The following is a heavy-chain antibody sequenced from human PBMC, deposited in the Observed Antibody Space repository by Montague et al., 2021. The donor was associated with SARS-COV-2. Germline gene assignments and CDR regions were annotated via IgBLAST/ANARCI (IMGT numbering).Heavy chain of an antibody. Sequence: SLKVSCKVSGYTLTELSMHWVRQAPGKGLAWMGGFDPEDGEPIYAPKLHGRVTMTEDTSTDTAYMELSSLRSEDTAVYYCATVAPLRYFDWFVYWGQGTLVTVSS. V-gene: IGHV1-24*01. CDR2: FDPEDGEP. J-gene: IGHJ5*01. CDR1: GYTLTELS. D-gene: IGHD3-9*01. CDR3: ATVAPLRYFDWFVY.